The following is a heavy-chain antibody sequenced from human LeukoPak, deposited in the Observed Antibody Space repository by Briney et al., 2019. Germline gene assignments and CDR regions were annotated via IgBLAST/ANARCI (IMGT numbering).Heavy chain of an antibody. Sequence: GGSLRLSRAATGFTVSSNYMNWVRQAPGKRLEWVSLISSGGTTYYTDSGKGRFTISRDNSKSTLYLQMNSLRAEDTAVYYCARDPSPVYYASGSSKYYYYGMDVWGPGTTVTVSS. CDR3: ARDPSPVYYASGSSKYYYYGMDV. D-gene: IGHD3-10*01. CDR2: ISSGGTT. CDR1: GFTVSSNY. V-gene: IGHV3-66*01. J-gene: IGHJ6*02.